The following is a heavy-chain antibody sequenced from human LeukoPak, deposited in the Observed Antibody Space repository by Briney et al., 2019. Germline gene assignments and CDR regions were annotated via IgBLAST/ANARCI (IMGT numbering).Heavy chain of an antibody. CDR1: GFTFSSYG. Sequence: GGSLRLSCAASGFTFSSYGMHWVRQAPGKGLEWVSAISGSGGSTYYADSVKGRFTISRDNSKNTLYLQMNSLRAEDTAVYYCAKLTPYYDFWSGRYYFDYWGQGTLVTVSS. J-gene: IGHJ4*02. CDR3: AKLTPYYDFWSGRYYFDY. CDR2: ISGSGGST. V-gene: IGHV3-23*01. D-gene: IGHD3-3*01.